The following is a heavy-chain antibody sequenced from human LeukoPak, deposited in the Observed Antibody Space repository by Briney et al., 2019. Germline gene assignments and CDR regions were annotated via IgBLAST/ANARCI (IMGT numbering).Heavy chain of an antibody. CDR2: IWSDGSKK. D-gene: IGHD3-10*01. V-gene: IGHV3-33*01. Sequence: GGSLRLSCAASGFNFSGYVTHWVRQAPGKGLEWVAVIWSDGSKKDYADSVKGRFTISRDNSKNTLYLQMNSLRAEDTAVYYCAMFYGSGSYSGYWGQGTLVTVSS. CDR1: GFNFSGYV. J-gene: IGHJ4*02. CDR3: AMFYGSGSYSGY.